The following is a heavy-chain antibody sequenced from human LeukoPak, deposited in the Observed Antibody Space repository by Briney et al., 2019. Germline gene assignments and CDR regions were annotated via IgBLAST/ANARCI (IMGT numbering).Heavy chain of an antibody. Sequence: GASVKVSCKTSGYTFNSYYMHWVRQAPGQGLEWVGIINPTGDPTTYAQKFQGRVTMTSDMSTSTVYMELSSLRSEGTAVYYCAKDTAPLGATKEFDHWGQGTLVTVSS. D-gene: IGHD1-26*01. V-gene: IGHV1-46*02. CDR1: GYTFNSYY. CDR3: AKDTAPLGATKEFDH. CDR2: INPTGDPT. J-gene: IGHJ4*02.